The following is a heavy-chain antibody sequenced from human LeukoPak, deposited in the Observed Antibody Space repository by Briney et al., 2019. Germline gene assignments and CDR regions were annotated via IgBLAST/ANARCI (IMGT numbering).Heavy chain of an antibody. J-gene: IGHJ5*02. V-gene: IGHV3-7*03. D-gene: IGHD6-6*01. CDR3: ARSRIAYSSSSSWFDP. CDR1: GFTFSSYW. Sequence: PGGSLRLSCAASGFTFSSYWMSWVRQAPGKGLEWVANIKQDGSEKYYVDSVKGRFTISRDNAKNSLYLQMNSLRAEDTAVYYCARSRIAYSSSSSWFDPWGQGTLVTVSS. CDR2: IKQDGSEK.